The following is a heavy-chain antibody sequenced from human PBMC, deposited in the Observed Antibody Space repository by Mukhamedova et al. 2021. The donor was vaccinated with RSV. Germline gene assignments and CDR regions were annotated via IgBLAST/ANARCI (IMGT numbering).Heavy chain of an antibody. CDR1: TTFF. Sequence: TTFFVHWVRQAPGQGLEWMGIIDPSGGGTTYAQKFQGRVAMTRDTSTSTAYMEVRSLRSEDTAVYYCARDGFSIPRRGDAFD. CDR2: IDPSGGGT. J-gene: IGHJ3*01. V-gene: IGHV1-46*01. D-gene: IGHD3-3*02. CDR3: ARDGFSIPRRGDAFD.